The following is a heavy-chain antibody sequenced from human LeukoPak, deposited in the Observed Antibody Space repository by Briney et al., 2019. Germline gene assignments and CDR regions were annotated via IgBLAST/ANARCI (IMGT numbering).Heavy chain of an antibody. CDR3: ARSEYYYDSSGYPQGDY. CDR1: GGTFSSYA. Sequence: ASVKVSCKASGGTFSSYAISWVRQAPGQGLEWMGGIIPIFGTANYAQKFQGRVTITADESMSTAYMELSSLRSEDTAVYYCARSEYYYDSSGYPQGDYWGQGTLVTVSS. V-gene: IGHV1-69*13. D-gene: IGHD3-22*01. J-gene: IGHJ4*02. CDR2: IIPIFGTA.